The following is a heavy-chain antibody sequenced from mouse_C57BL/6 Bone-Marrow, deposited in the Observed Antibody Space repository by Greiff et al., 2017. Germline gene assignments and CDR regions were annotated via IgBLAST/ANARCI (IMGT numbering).Heavy chain of an antibody. CDR1: GYTFTSYW. J-gene: IGHJ2*01. Sequence: VQLQQPGAELVKPGASVKMSCKASGYTFTSYWITWVKQRPGQGLEWIGDIYPGSGSTNYTEKFKSKATLTVDTSSSTAYMQLSSLTSEDSAVYYCARGYDDYDTTVFDYWGQGTTLTVSS. D-gene: IGHD2-4*01. CDR3: ARGYDDYDTTVFDY. V-gene: IGHV1-55*01. CDR2: IYPGSGST.